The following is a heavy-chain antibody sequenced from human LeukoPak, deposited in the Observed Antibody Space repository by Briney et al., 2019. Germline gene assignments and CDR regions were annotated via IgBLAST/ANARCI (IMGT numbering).Heavy chain of an antibody. CDR2: INSDESST. CDR3: ARDPFWSGSFDS. CDR1: GFSFNSYA. V-gene: IGHV3-74*01. D-gene: IGHD3-3*01. Sequence: GGSLRLSCTASGFSFNSYAMNWVRQAPGKGLVWVSRINSDESSTNYADSVKGRFTISRDNAKNTLYLQMNSLRAEDTAVNYCARDPFWSGSFDSWGQGTLVTVSS. J-gene: IGHJ5*01.